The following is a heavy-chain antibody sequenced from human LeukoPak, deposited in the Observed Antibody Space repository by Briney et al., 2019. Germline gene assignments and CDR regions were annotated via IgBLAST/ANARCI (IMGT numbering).Heavy chain of an antibody. J-gene: IGHJ4*02. CDR2: IYPATGAT. CDR1: GYTFTDYY. Sequence: ASVKVSCKASGYTFTDYYLHWVRHAPGQGLEWMGWIYPATGATEYSRRFQGRVTMTRATSISTAYMELTRLTSDDTAVYYCASVTYSTPSSWDYWGQGTLVSVSS. V-gene: IGHV1-2*02. CDR3: ASVTYSTPSSWDY. D-gene: IGHD2-2*01.